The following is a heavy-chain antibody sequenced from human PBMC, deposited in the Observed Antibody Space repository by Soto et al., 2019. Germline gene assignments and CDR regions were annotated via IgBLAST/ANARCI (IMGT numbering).Heavy chain of an antibody. CDR1: GFIFSHHG. D-gene: IGHD6-19*01. V-gene: IGHV3-33*01. J-gene: IGHJ6*02. CDR2: VWYDGSHD. Sequence: QVQLEDSGGGAVQPGRSLRLSCAASGFIFSHHGLHWVRQAPGKGLEWVAQVWYDGSHDYYGDSVRDRFTVSRDNSKNMAFLQMNSLRVEDPAIYYCASDAKQSANYAMDVWGRGATVIVAS. CDR3: ASDAKQSANYAMDV.